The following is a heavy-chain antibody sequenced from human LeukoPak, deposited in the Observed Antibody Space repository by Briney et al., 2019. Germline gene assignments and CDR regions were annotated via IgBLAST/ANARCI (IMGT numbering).Heavy chain of an antibody. CDR2: ISWNSGSI. Sequence: PGRSLRLSCAASGFTFDDYAMHWVRQAPGKGLEWVSGISWNSGSIGYADSVKGRFTISRDNAKNSLYLQMNSLRTEDTALYYCAKGYSGSYSYFDYWGQGTLVTVSS. CDR3: AKGYSGSYSYFDY. J-gene: IGHJ4*02. CDR1: GFTFDDYA. D-gene: IGHD1-26*01. V-gene: IGHV3-9*01.